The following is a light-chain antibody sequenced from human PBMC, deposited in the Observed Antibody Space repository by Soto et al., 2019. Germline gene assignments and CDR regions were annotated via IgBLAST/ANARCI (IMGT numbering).Light chain of an antibody. V-gene: IGKV3-20*01. CDR2: GAS. CDR3: RQYGGSPPYT. Sequence: EIVLTQSPGTLSLSPGERATLSCRASQSVSSSYLAWYQQKPGQAPRLLIYGASSRATGIPDRFSGSGSATDFTLTISRLEPEDFAVYYCRQYGGSPPYTLGQGTKLEIK. CDR1: QSVSSSY. J-gene: IGKJ2*01.